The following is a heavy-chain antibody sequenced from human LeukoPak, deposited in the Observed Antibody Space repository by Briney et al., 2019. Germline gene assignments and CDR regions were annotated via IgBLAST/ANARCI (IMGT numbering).Heavy chain of an antibody. J-gene: IGHJ4*02. V-gene: IGHV3-21*01. CDR3: ARDILTGYYGGSAY. Sequence: PGGSLRLSCAASGFTFSSYSMNWVRQAPGKGLEWVSSISSSSGYIYYADSVKGRFTISRDNAKNSLYLQMNSLRAEDTAVYYCARDILTGYYGGSAYWGQGTLVTVSS. CDR1: GFTFSSYS. D-gene: IGHD3-9*01. CDR2: ISSSSGYI.